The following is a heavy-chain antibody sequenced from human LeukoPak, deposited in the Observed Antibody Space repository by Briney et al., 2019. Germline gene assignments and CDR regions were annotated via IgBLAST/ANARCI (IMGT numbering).Heavy chain of an antibody. CDR3: ASRPSYYYGSGSYYY. J-gene: IGHJ4*02. V-gene: IGHV1-69*04. CDR2: IIPILGIA. D-gene: IGHD3-10*01. CDR1: GGTFSSHA. Sequence: SVKVSCKASGGTFSSHAISWVRQAPGQGLEWMGRIIPILGIANYAQKFQGRVTITADKSTSTAYMELSSLRSEDTAVYYCASRPSYYYGSGSYYYWGQGTLVTVSS.